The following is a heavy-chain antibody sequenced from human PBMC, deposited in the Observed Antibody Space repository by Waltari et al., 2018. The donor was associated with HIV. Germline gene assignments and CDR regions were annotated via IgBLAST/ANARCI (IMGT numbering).Heavy chain of an antibody. J-gene: IGHJ2*01. CDR2: IYYSGGT. CDR1: GDSISNSNYF. D-gene: IGHD1-26*01. CDR3: ARHALRVGAAYWSFDL. V-gene: IGHV4-39*01. Sequence: QLQLQESGPGLVKPSETLSLTCTVSGDSISNSNYFWGWIRQPPGKGLEWIGRIYYSGGTYYNQSLKSRVTISVDTAKNQFSLKVNSVTAADTAVYYCARHALRVGAAYWSFDLWGRGTLVTVSS.